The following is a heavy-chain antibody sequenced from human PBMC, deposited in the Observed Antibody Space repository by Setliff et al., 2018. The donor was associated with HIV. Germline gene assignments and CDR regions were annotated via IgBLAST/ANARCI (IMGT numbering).Heavy chain of an antibody. J-gene: IGHJ4*02. CDR2: INPNTGDP. CDR1: GYTFTGYY. CDR3: AREALESESYFDY. Sequence: ASVKVSCKASGYTFTGYYIHWVRQAPGQGLEWLGGINPNTGDPNYAQNFQGRVTMTRDTSINTAYMELSRLTSDDTAVYYCAREALESESYFDYWGQGTLVTVSS. D-gene: IGHD1-1*01. V-gene: IGHV1-2*02.